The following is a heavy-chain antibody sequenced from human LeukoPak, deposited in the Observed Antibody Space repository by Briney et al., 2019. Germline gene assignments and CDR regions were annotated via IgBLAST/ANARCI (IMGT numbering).Heavy chain of an antibody. J-gene: IGHJ6*03. CDR2: TYYRSKWYN. D-gene: IGHD6-6*01. Sequence: SQALSLTCAISGDSVSSNSAAWNWIRQSPSRGLEWLGRTYYRSKWYNDYAVSVKSRITINPDTSKNQFSLQLNSVTPEDTAVYYCARDIYSSSGRYYYMDVWGKGTTVTVSS. CDR1: GDSVSSNSAA. CDR3: ARDIYSSSGRYYYMDV. V-gene: IGHV6-1*01.